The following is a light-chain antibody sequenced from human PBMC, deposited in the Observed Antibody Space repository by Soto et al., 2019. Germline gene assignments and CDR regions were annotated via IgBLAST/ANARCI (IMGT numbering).Light chain of an antibody. J-gene: IGLJ1*01. Sequence: QSVLTQPASVSGSPGQSITISCTGTSSDVGGYNSVSWYQQHPGKAPKLMIYEVSNRPSGVSNRFSGSKSGNTASLTISGLQAEGEADYYCSSYTSSSLYVFGTGTKVTVL. CDR3: SSYTSSSLYV. CDR2: EVS. V-gene: IGLV2-14*01. CDR1: SSDVGGYNS.